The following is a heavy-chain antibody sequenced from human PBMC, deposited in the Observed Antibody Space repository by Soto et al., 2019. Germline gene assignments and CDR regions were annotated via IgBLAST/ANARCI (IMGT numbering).Heavy chain of an antibody. J-gene: IGHJ4*02. CDR2: IYYSGST. V-gene: IGHV4-61*01. CDR1: GGSVSSGSYY. CDR3: ARVNGGPYFFDY. Sequence: LSLTCTVSGGSVSSGSYYWSWIRQPPGKGLEWIGYIYYSGSTNYNPSLKSRVTISVDTSKNQFSLKLRSVTAADTAVYYCARVNGGPYFFDYWGQGTLVTVSS. D-gene: IGHD2-8*01.